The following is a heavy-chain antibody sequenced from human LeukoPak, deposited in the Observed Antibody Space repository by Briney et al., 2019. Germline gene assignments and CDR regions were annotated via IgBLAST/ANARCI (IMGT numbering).Heavy chain of an antibody. CDR3: AKDGGLWVSAHWGDS. D-gene: IGHD7-27*01. CDR2: ITTSDGNT. J-gene: IGHJ4*02. V-gene: IGHV3-23*01. CDR1: GFTFSSYT. Sequence: GGSLRLSCAASGFTFSSYTLSWVRQAPGKGLEWVSTITTSDGNTYYADSVKGRFTVSRDNSKNTLFLQMNSLRAEDTAVYYCAKDGGLWVSAHWGDSWGRGTLVTVSS.